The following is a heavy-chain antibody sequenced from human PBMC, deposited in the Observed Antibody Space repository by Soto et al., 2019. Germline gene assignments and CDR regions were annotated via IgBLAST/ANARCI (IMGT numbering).Heavy chain of an antibody. J-gene: IGHJ5*02. CDR3: ARMASAGTLNWFDP. D-gene: IGHD6-13*01. CDR1: GYTFINFD. Sequence: ASVKVSCKASGYTFINFDISWVRQATGQGPEWMGWMNPGSGKTGYANKFQGRVTMTRDASTGTAHLELSSLTSEDTAVYYCARMASAGTLNWFDPWGQGTLVTVSS. CDR2: MNPGSGKT. V-gene: IGHV1-8*02.